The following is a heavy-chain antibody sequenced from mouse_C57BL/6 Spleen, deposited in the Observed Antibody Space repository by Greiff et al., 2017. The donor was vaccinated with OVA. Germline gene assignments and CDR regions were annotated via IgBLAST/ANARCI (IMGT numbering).Heavy chain of an antibody. Sequence: VQLQESGPGLVQPSQSLSITCTVSGFSLTSYGVHWVRQSPGKGLEWLGVIWRGGSTDYNAAFMSRLSITKDNSKSQVFFKMNSLQADDTAIYYCAISGTGYYAMDYWGQGTSVTVSS. CDR3: AISGTGYYAMDY. J-gene: IGHJ4*01. V-gene: IGHV2-5*01. CDR2: IWRGGST. D-gene: IGHD4-1*01. CDR1: GFSLTSYG.